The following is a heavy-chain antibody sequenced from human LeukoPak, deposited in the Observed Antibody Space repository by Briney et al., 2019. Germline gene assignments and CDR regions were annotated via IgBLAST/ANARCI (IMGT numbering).Heavy chain of an antibody. CDR3: ARVGYGSGSWGWFDP. D-gene: IGHD3-10*01. CDR2: IYYSGTT. V-gene: IGHV4-59*01. J-gene: IGHJ5*02. CDR1: GGSISGFF. Sequence: PSETLSLSCTVSGGSISGFFWTWSRQSPGEGVEYIGYIYYSGTTDYNPTLKSRVSMSVDTSKNQFFLNLTSVTAADTAIYYCARVGYGSGSWGWFDPWGQGTLVTVSS.